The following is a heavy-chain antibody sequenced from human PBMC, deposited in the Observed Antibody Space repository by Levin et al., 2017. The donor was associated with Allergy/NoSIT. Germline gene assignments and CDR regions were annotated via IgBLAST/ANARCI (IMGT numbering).Heavy chain of an antibody. CDR2: ISYDGSNK. CDR1: GFTFSSYG. J-gene: IGHJ6*02. Sequence: GESLKISCAASGFTFSSYGMHWVRQAPGKGLEWVAVISYDGSNKYYADSVKGRFTISRDNSKNTLYLQMNSLRAEDTAVYYCAKGGLELTAEYYYYGMDVWGQGTTVTVSS. CDR3: AKGGLELTAEYYYYGMDV. V-gene: IGHV3-30*18. D-gene: IGHD1-7*01.